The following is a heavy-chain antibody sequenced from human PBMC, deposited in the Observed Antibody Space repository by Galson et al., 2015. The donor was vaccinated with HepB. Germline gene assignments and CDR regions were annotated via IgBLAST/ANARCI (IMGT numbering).Heavy chain of an antibody. CDR3: ARLNGSSWSPGGYYYYGMDV. J-gene: IGHJ6*02. Sequence: QSGAEVKKPGESLRISCKGSGYSFTSYWISWVRQMPGKGLEWMGRIDPSDSYTNYSPSFQGHVTISADKSISTAYLQWSSLKASDTAMYYCARLNGSSWSPGGYYYYGMDVWGQGTTVTVSS. CDR1: GYSFTSYW. V-gene: IGHV5-10-1*01. CDR2: IDPSDSYT. D-gene: IGHD6-13*01.